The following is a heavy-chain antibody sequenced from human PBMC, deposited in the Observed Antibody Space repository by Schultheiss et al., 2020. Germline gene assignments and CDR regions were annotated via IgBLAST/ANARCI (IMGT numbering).Heavy chain of an antibody. CDR2: INPNSGGT. J-gene: IGHJ6*01. V-gene: IGHV1-2*06. Sequence: ASVKVSCKASGYTFTGYYMHWVRQAPGQGLEWMGRINPNSGGTNYAQKFQGRVTMTRDTSISTAYMELSRLKSDDTAVYYCARELISSGWSYYYYYYGMDVWGQGTTVTVSS. CDR3: ARELISSGWSYYYYYYGMDV. CDR1: GYTFTGYY. D-gene: IGHD6-19*01.